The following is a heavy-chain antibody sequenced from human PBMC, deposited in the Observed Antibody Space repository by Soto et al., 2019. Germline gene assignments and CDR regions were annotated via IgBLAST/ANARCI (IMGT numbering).Heavy chain of an antibody. D-gene: IGHD3-10*01. CDR3: ARDLRFGELYYYYYMDV. Sequence: SETLSLTCTVSGGSISSYYWSWIRQSPGKGLEWIGYMYYSGSTNYNPSLKSRVTISVDTSKNQFSLKLSSVTAADTAVYYCARDLRFGELYYYYYMDVWGKGTTVTVSS. J-gene: IGHJ6*03. V-gene: IGHV4-59*01. CDR1: GGSISSYY. CDR2: MYYSGST.